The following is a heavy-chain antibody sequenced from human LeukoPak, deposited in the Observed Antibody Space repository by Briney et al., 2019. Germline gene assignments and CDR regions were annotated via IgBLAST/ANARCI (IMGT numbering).Heavy chain of an antibody. Sequence: PGGSLRLSCAASGFTFSSYSMNWVRQAPGKGLEWVSAISGSGGSTYYADSVKGRFTISRDNSKDTLYLQMNSLRAEDTAVYYCAKGSGWTGYDAFDIWGQGTMVTVSS. V-gene: IGHV3-23*01. D-gene: IGHD6-19*01. CDR2: ISGSGGST. CDR1: GFTFSSYS. J-gene: IGHJ3*02. CDR3: AKGSGWTGYDAFDI.